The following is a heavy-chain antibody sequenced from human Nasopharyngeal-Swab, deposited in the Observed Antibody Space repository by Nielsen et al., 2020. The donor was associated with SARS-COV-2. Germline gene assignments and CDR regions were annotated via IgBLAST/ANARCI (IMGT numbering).Heavy chain of an antibody. CDR2: ISYDGSNN. Sequence: GGSLRLSCAASGFTFSSYGMHWVRQAPGKGLEGVAVISYDGSNNDYADSVKGRFTISRDNSKNTLYLQMNSLRAEDTAVYYCAKVRAYCGCDCYFIYYYGMDVWGQGTTVTVSS. V-gene: IGHV3-30*18. J-gene: IGHJ6*02. D-gene: IGHD2-21*02. CDR3: AKVRAYCGCDCYFIYYYGMDV. CDR1: GFTFSSYG.